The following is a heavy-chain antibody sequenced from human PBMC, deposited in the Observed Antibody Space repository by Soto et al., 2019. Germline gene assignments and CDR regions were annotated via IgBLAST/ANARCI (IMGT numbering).Heavy chain of an antibody. Sequence: GESLKISCKGSGYSFTSYWIGWVRQMPGKGLEWMGIIYPGDSDTRYSPSFQGQVTISADKSISTAYLQWSSLKASDTAMYYCARQIAVAGGYYYYGMDVWGQGTTVTVSS. CDR1: GYSFTSYW. V-gene: IGHV5-51*01. CDR2: IYPGDSDT. D-gene: IGHD6-19*01. J-gene: IGHJ6*02. CDR3: ARQIAVAGGYYYYGMDV.